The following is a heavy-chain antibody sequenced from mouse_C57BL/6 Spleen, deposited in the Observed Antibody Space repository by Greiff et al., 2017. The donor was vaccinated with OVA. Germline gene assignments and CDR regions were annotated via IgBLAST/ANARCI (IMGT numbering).Heavy chain of an antibody. Sequence: QVHLQQPGAELVRPGSSVKLSCKASGYTFTSYWMHWVKQRPIQGLEWIGNIDPSDSETHYNQKFKDKATLTVDKSSSTAYMQLSSLTSEDSAVYYCARYYYGSSWYFDVWGTGTTVTVSS. D-gene: IGHD1-1*01. CDR1: GYTFTSYW. CDR3: ARYYYGSSWYFDV. CDR2: IDPSDSET. J-gene: IGHJ1*03. V-gene: IGHV1-52*01.